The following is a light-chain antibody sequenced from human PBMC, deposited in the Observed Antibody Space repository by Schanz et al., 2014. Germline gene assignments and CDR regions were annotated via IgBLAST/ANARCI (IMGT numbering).Light chain of an antibody. J-gene: IGKJ2*01. V-gene: IGKV3-11*01. CDR3: QQSYSTPYT. CDR2: DAS. Sequence: EIVLTQSPATLSLSPGERATLSCRASQSVSSYLAWYQQKPGQAPRLLIYDASNRATGIPARFSGSGSGTDFTLTIYSLQPEDLASYYCQQSYSTPYTFGQGTKLEIK. CDR1: QSVSSY.